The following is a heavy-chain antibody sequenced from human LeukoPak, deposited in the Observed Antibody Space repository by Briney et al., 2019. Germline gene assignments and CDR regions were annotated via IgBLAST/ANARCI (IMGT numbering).Heavy chain of an antibody. V-gene: IGHV3-74*01. Sequence: PGGSLRLSCAASGFTFTDYWMHWVRQAPGKGLVWVSRINSDGSSTSYADSVKGRFTISRDNAKNTLYLQMNSLRAEDTAVYYCARDPRWHGYNYYFDYWGQGTLVTVSS. CDR2: INSDGSST. CDR3: ARDPRWHGYNYYFDY. CDR1: GFTFTDYW. D-gene: IGHD5-24*01. J-gene: IGHJ4*02.